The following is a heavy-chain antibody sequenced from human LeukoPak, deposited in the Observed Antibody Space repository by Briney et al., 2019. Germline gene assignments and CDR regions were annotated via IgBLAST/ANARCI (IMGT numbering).Heavy chain of an antibody. J-gene: IGHJ6*03. CDR3: ARQEEHYYGSGSYYKRYYYYYMDV. D-gene: IGHD3-10*01. V-gene: IGHV3-20*04. CDR1: GFTFDDSG. CDR2: INWKGGIT. Sequence: GGSLRLSCAVSGFTFDDSGMNWVRHAPGKGLEWVSGINWKGGITSYTDSVKGRFTISRDNSKNTLYLQMNSLRAEDTAVYYCARQEEHYYGSGSYYKRYYYYYMDVWGKGTTVTVSS.